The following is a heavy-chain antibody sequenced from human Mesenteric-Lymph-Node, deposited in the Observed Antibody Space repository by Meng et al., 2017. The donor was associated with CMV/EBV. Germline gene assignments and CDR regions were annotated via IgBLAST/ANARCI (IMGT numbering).Heavy chain of an antibody. D-gene: IGHD5-18*01. CDR3: ARDPGHSYGTSDEYYYYYYGMDV. CDR1: GGSFSGYY. CDR2: INHSGST. J-gene: IGHJ6*02. Sequence: SETLSLTCAVYGGSFSGYYWSWIRQPPGKGLEWIGEINHSGSTNYNPSLKSRVTISVDTSKNQFSLKLSSVTAADTAVYYCARDPGHSYGTSDEYYYYYYGMDVWGQGTTVTVSS. V-gene: IGHV4-34*01.